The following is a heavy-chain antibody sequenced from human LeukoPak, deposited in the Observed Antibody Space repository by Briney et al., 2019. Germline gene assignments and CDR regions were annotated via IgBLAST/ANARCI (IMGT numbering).Heavy chain of an antibody. CDR1: GYTFTGYY. J-gene: IGHJ6*03. CDR3: ARDQAPQLPLYYMDV. Sequence: ASVKVSCKASGYTFTGYYMHWVRQAPGQGLEWMGWINPNSGGTNCAQKFQGRVTMTRDTSISTAYVELSRLRSDDTAVYYCARDQAPQLPLYYMDVWGKGTTVTVSS. V-gene: IGHV1-2*02. D-gene: IGHD2-2*01. CDR2: INPNSGGT.